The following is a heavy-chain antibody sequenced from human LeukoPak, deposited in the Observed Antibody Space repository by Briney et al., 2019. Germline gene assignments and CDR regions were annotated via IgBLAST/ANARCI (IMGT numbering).Heavy chain of an antibody. J-gene: IGHJ2*01. CDR3: ARTRKGSYHAYWYFDL. CDR2: INHSGST. V-gene: IGHV4-34*01. CDR1: GGSFSGYY. D-gene: IGHD3-10*01. Sequence: PSETLSLTCAVYGGSFSGYYWSWIRQPPGKGLEWIGEINHSGSTNYNPSLKSRVTISVDTSKNQFSLKLSSVTAADTAVYYCARTRKGSYHAYWYFDLWGRGTLVTVSS.